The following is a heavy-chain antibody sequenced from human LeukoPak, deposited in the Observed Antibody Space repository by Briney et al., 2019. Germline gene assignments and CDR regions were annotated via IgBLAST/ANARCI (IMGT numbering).Heavy chain of an antibody. CDR3: AHYGDYRFMYYFDY. D-gene: IGHD4-17*01. J-gene: IGHJ4*02. CDR2: IYWNNDN. Sequence: SGPTLVNPTQTLTLTCSFSGFSLTTSGVGVGWIRQSPGKALEWLALIYWNNDNRYSPSLKTRLTITKDTSKNQVVLKMTEMDPVDTATYYCAHYGDYRFMYYFDYWGQGTLVTVSS. CDR1: GFSLTTSGVG. V-gene: IGHV2-5*01.